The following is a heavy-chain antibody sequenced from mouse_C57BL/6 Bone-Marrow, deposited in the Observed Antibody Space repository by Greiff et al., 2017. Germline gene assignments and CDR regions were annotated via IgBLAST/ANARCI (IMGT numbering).Heavy chain of an antibody. CDR2: IYPRSGNT. CDR3: ARSYYYGSSSYAMDY. CDR1: GYTFTSYG. J-gene: IGHJ4*01. V-gene: IGHV1-81*01. Sequence: VQLKQSGAELARPGASVKLSCKASGYTFTSYGISWVKQRTGQGLEWIGEIYPRSGNTYYNEKFKGKATLTADKSSSTAYMELRSLTSEDSAVYFCARSYYYGSSSYAMDYWGQGTSVTVSS. D-gene: IGHD1-1*01.